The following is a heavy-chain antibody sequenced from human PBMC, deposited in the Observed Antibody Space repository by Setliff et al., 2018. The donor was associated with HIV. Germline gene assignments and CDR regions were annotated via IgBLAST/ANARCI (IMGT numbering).Heavy chain of an antibody. D-gene: IGHD3-3*01. CDR2: IFYTGST. CDR3: ARTQPDTIFGVVVFDC. Sequence: SETLSLTCTVSGDSITGHYWNWIRQPPGKGLEWIGYIFYTGSTNYNPSLKSRVTISVDTSKKQFFLKLSSVTAADTAVYYCARTQPDTIFGVVVFDCWGQGKMVTVSS. CDR1: GDSITGHY. V-gene: IGHV4-59*11. J-gene: IGHJ4*02.